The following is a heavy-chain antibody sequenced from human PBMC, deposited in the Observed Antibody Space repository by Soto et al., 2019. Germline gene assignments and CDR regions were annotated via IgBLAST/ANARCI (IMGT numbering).Heavy chain of an antibody. CDR3: ARDPIWFGELFHYYYGMDV. Sequence: SEALSLPCAVYGGSFSGYYWSWIRQPPGKGLEWIGEINHSGSTNYNPSLKSRVTISVDTSKNQFSLKLSSVTAADTAVYYCARDPIWFGELFHYYYGMDVWGQGTTVNVYS. J-gene: IGHJ6*02. CDR2: INHSGST. D-gene: IGHD3-10*01. V-gene: IGHV4-34*01. CDR1: GGSFSGYY.